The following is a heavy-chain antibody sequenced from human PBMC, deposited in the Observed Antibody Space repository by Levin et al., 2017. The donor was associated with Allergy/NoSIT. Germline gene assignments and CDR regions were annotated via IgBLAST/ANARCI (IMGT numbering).Heavy chain of an antibody. CDR2: ISYDGSYK. CDR3: ARFEIWPKRLNWNYDLQAHYGMDV. CDR1: GFTFSSYA. J-gene: IGHJ6*02. Sequence: PGGSLRLSCAASGFTFSSYAMHWVRQAPGKGLEWVAVISYDGSYKYYADSVKGRFTISRDNSKNTLYLQMNSLRAEDTAVYYCARFEIWPKRLNWNYDLQAHYGMDVWGQGTTVTVSS. D-gene: IGHD1-7*01. V-gene: IGHV3-30*04.